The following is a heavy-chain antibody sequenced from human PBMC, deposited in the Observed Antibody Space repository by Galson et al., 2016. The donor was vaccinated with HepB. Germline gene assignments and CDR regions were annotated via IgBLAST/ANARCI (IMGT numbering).Heavy chain of an antibody. D-gene: IGHD6-6*01. Sequence: SLSLSCAASGFTFSTYGMHWVRQAPGKGLDWVAVIFSDGRNKFHADSVKGRFTISRDNSNNTLYLQMNSLRVEDTAVYYCATEEEYTNSSPFFDLWGQGTLVTVSS. CDR2: IFSDGRNK. CDR3: ATEEEYTNSSPFFDL. J-gene: IGHJ4*02. V-gene: IGHV3-30*03. CDR1: GFTFSTYG.